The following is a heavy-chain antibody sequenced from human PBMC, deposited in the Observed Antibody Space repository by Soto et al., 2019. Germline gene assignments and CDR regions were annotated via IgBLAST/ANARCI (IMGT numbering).Heavy chain of an antibody. CDR1: GITFRNFE. D-gene: IGHD3-10*01. V-gene: IGHV3-48*03. CDR3: AIDYSGSGTYYF. Sequence: ESGGDLIQPGGSLRLSCAASGITFRNFEMNWVRQAPGKGLEWVSYISSTGSTKYYADSVKGRFTISRDNDKNSLYLQMESLRAEDTAVYYCAIDYSGSGTYYFGGQGTLFTVSS. J-gene: IGHJ4*02. CDR2: ISSTGSTK.